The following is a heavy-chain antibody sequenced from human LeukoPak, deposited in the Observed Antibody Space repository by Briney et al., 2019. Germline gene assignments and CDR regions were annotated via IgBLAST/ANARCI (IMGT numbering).Heavy chain of an antibody. Sequence: SVKVSCKASGGTFSSYAISWVRQAPGQGLEWMGGIIPIVGTTNYAQMFQGRVTITADESTSTAYMELSSLRSEDTAVYYCARGGYYYDSSGYSHLPDYWGQGTLVTVSA. CDR2: IIPIVGTT. J-gene: IGHJ4*02. CDR1: GGTFSSYA. CDR3: ARGGYYYDSSGYSHLPDY. D-gene: IGHD3-22*01. V-gene: IGHV1-69*13.